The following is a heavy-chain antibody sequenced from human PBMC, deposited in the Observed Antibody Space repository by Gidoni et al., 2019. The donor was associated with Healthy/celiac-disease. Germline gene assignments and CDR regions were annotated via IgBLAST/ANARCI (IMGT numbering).Heavy chain of an antibody. CDR3: ARAVAGTALCY. CDR1: GWSFSGYD. CDR2: INYSGST. V-gene: IGHV4-34*01. J-gene: IGHJ4*02. D-gene: IGHD6-19*01. Sequence: QVQLPQRGAGLLKPSETLSLPCAVYGWSFSGYDWSWIRQTPGKGLEWIGEINYSGSTHSNPSLKSRVTISVDTSKNPFSLKLSSVTAADTAVYYCARAVAGTALCYWGQGTLVTVSS.